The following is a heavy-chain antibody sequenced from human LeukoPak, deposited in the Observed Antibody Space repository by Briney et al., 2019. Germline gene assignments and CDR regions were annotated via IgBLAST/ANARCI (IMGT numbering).Heavy chain of an antibody. CDR1: GYTFTGYY. CDR2: INTHSGGT. D-gene: IGHD5-18*01. Sequence: ASVKVSCKASGYTFTGYYMHWVRQAPGQGLEWMGWINTHSGGTNYAQKFQGRVTMTRDTSISTAYMELSRLRSDDTAVYYCARVGRGYSYGYFDYCGQGTLVTVSS. V-gene: IGHV1-2*02. CDR3: ARVGRGYSYGYFDY. J-gene: IGHJ4*02.